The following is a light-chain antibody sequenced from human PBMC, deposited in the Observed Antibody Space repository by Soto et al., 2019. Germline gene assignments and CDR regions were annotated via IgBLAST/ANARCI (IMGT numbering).Light chain of an antibody. CDR1: QSISSN. CDR2: AAS. J-gene: IGKJ1*01. Sequence: EIVMTQSPATLSVSPGERVTLSCRASQSISSNLAWYLQKPGQTPRLLIYAASTRATGVPARFSGSGSGTDFTLTISRLEPEDFAVYYCQQYGSSPGTFGQGTKVDIK. V-gene: IGKV3-15*01. CDR3: QQYGSSPGT.